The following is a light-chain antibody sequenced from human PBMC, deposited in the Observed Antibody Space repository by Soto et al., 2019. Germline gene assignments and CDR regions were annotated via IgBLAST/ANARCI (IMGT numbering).Light chain of an antibody. Sequence: QAVVTQPPSVSGTPGQRVNMSCSGSSSNIGSKSVSWYQHLPQTAPKLLIYSNNQRPSGVPGRFSGSKSGTSASLAISGLQYDDETQYNCAPWDDSLNVLVFGGGTKVTAL. CDR1: SSNIGSKS. CDR2: SNN. V-gene: IGLV1-44*01. J-gene: IGLJ2*01. CDR3: APWDDSLNVLV.